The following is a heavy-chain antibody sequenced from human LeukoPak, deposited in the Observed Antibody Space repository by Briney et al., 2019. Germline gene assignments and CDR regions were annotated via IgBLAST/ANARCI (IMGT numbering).Heavy chain of an antibody. V-gene: IGHV3-23*01. D-gene: IGHD6-19*01. CDR3: ARDSSGWYDH. Sequence: GGSLRLSCAASGFTFSSYAMSWVRQAPGKGLEWVSAISGSGGSTYYADSVKGRFTISRDNSKNTLYLQMNSLRDEDTAVYYCARDSSGWYDHWGQGTLVTVSS. J-gene: IGHJ5*02. CDR2: ISGSGGST. CDR1: GFTFSSYA.